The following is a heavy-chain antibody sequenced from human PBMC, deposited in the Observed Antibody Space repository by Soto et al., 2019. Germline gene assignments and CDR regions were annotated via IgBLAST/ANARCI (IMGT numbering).Heavy chain of an antibody. D-gene: IGHD3-9*01. V-gene: IGHV1-18*01. CDR1: SYSFTSYG. CDR3: ARGPRTQNSDPMTAYNRY. CDR2: ISAYNGNT. J-gene: IGHJ4*02. Sequence: QVQLMQSGPEVKKPGASVKVSCKASSYSFTSYGISWVRQAPGQGLEWMGWISAYNGNTNIAQKFQGRVTMTTDTSTSTAYMEVRSLRFDDTAMYFCARGPRTQNSDPMTAYNRYWGQGTLVTVSS.